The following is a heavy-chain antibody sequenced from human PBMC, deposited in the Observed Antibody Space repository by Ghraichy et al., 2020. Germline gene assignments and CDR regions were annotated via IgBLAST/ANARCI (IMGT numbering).Heavy chain of an antibody. V-gene: IGHV1-2*04. J-gene: IGHJ6*02. CDR2: INPNSGGT. CDR1: GYTFTGYY. D-gene: IGHD3-10*01. Sequence: ASVKVSCKASGYTFTGYYMHWVRQAPGQGLEWMGWINPNSGGTNYAQKFQGWVTMTRDTSISTAYMELSRLRSDDTAVYYCARGRITMVQGVTGPFYYYYGMDVWGQGTTVTVSS. CDR3: ARGRITMVQGVTGPFYYYYGMDV.